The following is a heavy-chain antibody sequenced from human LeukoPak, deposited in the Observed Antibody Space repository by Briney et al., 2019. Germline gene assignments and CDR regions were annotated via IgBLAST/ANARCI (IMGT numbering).Heavy chain of an antibody. CDR3: GSQFYDSSGYYFQH. Sequence: SETLSLTCTVSGGSISSRSYYWGWIRQPPGKGLEWIANIYSSGSTYQNPSLKSRVTISVDTSKTHFSLKLSSLTAADTAVYYCGSQFYDSSGYYFQHWGQGTLVTVSS. D-gene: IGHD3-22*01. CDR2: IYSSGST. J-gene: IGHJ1*01. V-gene: IGHV4-39*02. CDR1: GGSISSRSYY.